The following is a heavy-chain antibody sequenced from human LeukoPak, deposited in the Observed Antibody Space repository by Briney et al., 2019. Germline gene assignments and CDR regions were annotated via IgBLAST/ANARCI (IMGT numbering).Heavy chain of an antibody. D-gene: IGHD5-18*01. V-gene: IGHV3-11*01. CDR3: ARGHTAKEHPNIDY. CDR2: ISSSGSTI. J-gene: IGHJ4*02. Sequence: PGGSLRLSCAASRFTFSDYYMSWISQARGKGLEWVSYISSSGSTIYYADSVKGRFTISRNNAKNSLYLQMNSLGAEDTAVYYCARGHTAKEHPNIDYWGQGTLVTVSS. CDR1: RFTFSDYY.